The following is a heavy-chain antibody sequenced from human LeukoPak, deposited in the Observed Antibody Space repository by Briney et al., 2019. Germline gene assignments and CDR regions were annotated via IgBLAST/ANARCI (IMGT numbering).Heavy chain of an antibody. CDR1: GFTFSIYE. J-gene: IGHJ4*02. Sequence: GGSLRLSCEASGFTFSIYEVNWVRQAPGKGLEWLSHISDSGSSVHYADSVKGRFTISRDNSKNTLYLQMNSLRAEDTAVYYCAKVPAGKAAADPIDYWGQGTLVTVSS. D-gene: IGHD6-13*01. V-gene: IGHV3-48*03. CDR3: AKVPAGKAAADPIDY. CDR2: ISDSGSSV.